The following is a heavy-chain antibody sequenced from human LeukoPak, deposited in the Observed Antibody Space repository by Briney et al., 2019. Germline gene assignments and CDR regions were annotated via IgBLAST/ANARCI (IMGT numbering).Heavy chain of an antibody. J-gene: IGHJ4*02. V-gene: IGHV3-48*03. CDR1: GFTFSSYE. CDR2: ISSSGSTI. Sequence: PGGSLRLSCAASGFTFSSYEMNWVRQAPGKGLEWVSYISSSGSTIYYADSVKGRFTISRDDAKNSLYLQMNSLRAEDTAVYYCARGVLTIFGVVDYWGRGTLVTVSS. CDR3: ARGVLTIFGVVDY. D-gene: IGHD3-3*01.